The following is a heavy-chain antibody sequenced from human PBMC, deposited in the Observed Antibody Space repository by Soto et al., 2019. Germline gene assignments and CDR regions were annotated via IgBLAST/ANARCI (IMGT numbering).Heavy chain of an antibody. Sequence: PGDSLEISCKGSGYIFTNYWIGWVRQMPGKGLEWMGIIYPCDSDTKYSPSFQGQFTISAXXXIXXXYXQXXXLKASDPAVCYCASWSRLEHRSAFDYWGQGTLVTVSS. CDR1: GYIFTNYW. J-gene: IGHJ4*02. CDR2: IYPCDSDT. V-gene: IGHV5-51*01. CDR3: ASWSRLEHRSAFDY. D-gene: IGHD1-1*01.